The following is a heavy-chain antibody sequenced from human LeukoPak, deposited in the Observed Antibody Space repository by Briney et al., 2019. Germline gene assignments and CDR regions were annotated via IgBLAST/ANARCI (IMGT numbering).Heavy chain of an antibody. V-gene: IGHV1-8*01. CDR3: ARGKYGSGSYYYYGMDV. CDR1: GYTFTNYD. J-gene: IGHJ6*02. D-gene: IGHD3-10*01. CDR2: MNPNSGNT. Sequence: ASVKVSCKASGYTFTNYDINWVRQATGQGLEWMGWMNPNSGNTGYAQKFQGRVTMTRNTSISTAYMELSSLRSEDTAVYYCARGKYGSGSYYYYGMDVWGQGTTVTVSS.